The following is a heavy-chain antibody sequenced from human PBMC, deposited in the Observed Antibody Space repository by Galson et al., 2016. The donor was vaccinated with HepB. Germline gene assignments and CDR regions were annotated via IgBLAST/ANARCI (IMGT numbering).Heavy chain of an antibody. V-gene: IGHV3-53*01. J-gene: IGHJ3*01. CDR2: LYRDGRT. CDR3: ARNMYGAATNYIGDVFDV. CDR1: GLTVSGDY. Sequence: SLRLSCAVSGLTVSGDYMSWVRQAPGKGLEWVSVLYRDGRTYYADSVEGRFTISRDNSRNTLYLQMNSLRAEDTAMYYCARNMYGAATNYIGDVFDVWGQGTMVTVTS. D-gene: IGHD3-10*01.